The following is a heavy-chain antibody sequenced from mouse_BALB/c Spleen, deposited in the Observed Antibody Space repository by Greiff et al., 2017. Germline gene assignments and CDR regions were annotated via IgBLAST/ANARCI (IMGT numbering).Heavy chain of an antibody. J-gene: IGHJ4*01. D-gene: IGHD2-4*01. CDR2: INSNGGST. CDR3: AREGDYDVYAMDY. CDR1: GFTFSSYG. V-gene: IGHV5-6-3*01. Sequence: EVKVVESGGGLVQPGGSLKLSCAASGFTFSSYGMSWVRQTPDKRLELVATINSNGGSTYYPDSVKGRFTISRDNAKNTLYLQMSSLKSEDTAMYYCAREGDYDVYAMDYWGQGTSVTVSS.